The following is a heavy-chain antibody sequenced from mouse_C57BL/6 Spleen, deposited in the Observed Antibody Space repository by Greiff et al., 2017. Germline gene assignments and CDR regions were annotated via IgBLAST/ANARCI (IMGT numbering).Heavy chain of an antibody. CDR3: ARHYSY. CDR2: ISYDGSN. V-gene: IGHV3-6*01. Sequence: DVKLQESGPGLVKPSQSLSLTCSVTGYSITSGYYWNWIRQFPGNKLEWMGYISYDGSNNYNPSLKNRISITRDTSKNQFFLKLNSVTTEDTATYYCARHYSYWGQGTTLTVSS. CDR1: GYSITSGYY. J-gene: IGHJ2*01. D-gene: IGHD1-1*01.